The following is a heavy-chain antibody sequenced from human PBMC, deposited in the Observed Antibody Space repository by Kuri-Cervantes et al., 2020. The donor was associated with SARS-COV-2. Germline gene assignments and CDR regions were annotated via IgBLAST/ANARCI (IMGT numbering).Heavy chain of an antibody. Sequence: GESLKISCAASGFTFSSYGMHWVCQAPGKGLEWVAVIWYDGSNKYYADSVKGRFTISRDNSKNTLYLQMNSLRAEDTAVYYCARDRPEVVPLYYFNSWGQGTLVTVSS. CDR3: ARDRPEVVPLYYFNS. CDR1: GFTFSSYG. D-gene: IGHD3-22*01. J-gene: IGHJ4*02. CDR2: IWYDGSNK. V-gene: IGHV3-33*01.